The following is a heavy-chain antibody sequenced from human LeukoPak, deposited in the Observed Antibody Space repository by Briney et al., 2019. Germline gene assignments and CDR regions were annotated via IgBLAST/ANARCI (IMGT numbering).Heavy chain of an antibody. D-gene: IGHD3-10*01. J-gene: IGHJ3*02. CDR3: AGAYYYGSGTYAFDI. V-gene: IGHV4-59*04. Sequence: SETLSLTCTFSGGSISSYYWSWIRQPPGKGLEWVGSFYHGGSTYYNPSLKSRVTISVDTSKNQFSLKLSSVTAADTAVYYCAGAYYYGSGTYAFDIWGQGTMVTVSS. CDR2: FYHGGST. CDR1: GGSISSYY.